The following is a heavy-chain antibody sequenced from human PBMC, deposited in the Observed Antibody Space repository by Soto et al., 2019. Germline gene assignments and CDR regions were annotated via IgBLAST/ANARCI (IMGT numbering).Heavy chain of an antibody. D-gene: IGHD1-26*01. CDR1: GFSFSMYW. V-gene: IGHV3-7*01. CDR2: IKEDGSQK. Sequence: EVQLVESGGGLVQPGGSLRLSCAASGFSFSMYWMSWVRQAPGKGLEWVANIKEDGSQKYYVDSVKGRFTISRDNAKNALYRQMNSQRAEDTAVYYCARQQVGYRVTDYWGQGTLVTVAS. J-gene: IGHJ4*02. CDR3: ARQQVGYRVTDY.